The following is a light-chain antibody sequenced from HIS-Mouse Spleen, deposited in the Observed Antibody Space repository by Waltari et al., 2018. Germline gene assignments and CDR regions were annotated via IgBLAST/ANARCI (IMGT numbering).Light chain of an antibody. CDR2: QDS. J-gene: IGLJ2*01. CDR1: KLGDKY. V-gene: IGLV3-1*01. CDR3: QAWDSSTAV. Sequence: SYELTQPPSVSVSPGQTASITCSGDKLGDKYACWYQQKPGQSLVLVIYQDSKRPSGIPGRFSGSNSGNTATLTISGTHAMDEADYYCQAWDSSTAVFGGGTKLTVL.